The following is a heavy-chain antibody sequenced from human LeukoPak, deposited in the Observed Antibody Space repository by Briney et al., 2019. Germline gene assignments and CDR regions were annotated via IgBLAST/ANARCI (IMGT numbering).Heavy chain of an antibody. V-gene: IGHV5-51*01. CDR2: IFPGDSDT. CDR3: ARVDSHGPLDNCFMDV. Sequence: GESLKISCKGSGYSFTTYWIGWVRQKPGKGLELMGIIFPGDSDTRYNPSFQGQVTISVDKSINTAYLQWSRLKNSDTATYYCARVDSHGPLDNCFMDVWGKGTTVTISS. J-gene: IGHJ6*03. D-gene: IGHD3-22*01. CDR1: GYSFTTYW.